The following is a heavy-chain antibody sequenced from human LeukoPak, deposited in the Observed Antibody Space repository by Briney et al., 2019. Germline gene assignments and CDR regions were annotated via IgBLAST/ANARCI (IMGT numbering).Heavy chain of an antibody. Sequence: GGSLRLSCAASGFTFSSYGMHWVRQAPGKGLEWVAVISYDGSNKYYADSVKGRFTISRDNSKNTLYLQMNSLRAEDTAVYYCARSGGSSSWYGFDYWGQGTLVTVSS. CDR3: ARSGGSSSWYGFDY. CDR2: ISYDGSNK. CDR1: GFTFSSYG. D-gene: IGHD6-13*01. J-gene: IGHJ4*02. V-gene: IGHV3-30*19.